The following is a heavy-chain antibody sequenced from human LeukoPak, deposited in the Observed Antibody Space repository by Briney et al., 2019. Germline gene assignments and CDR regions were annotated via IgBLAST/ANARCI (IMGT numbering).Heavy chain of an antibody. CDR1: GFTFSSYG. V-gene: IGHV3-30*03. Sequence: GGSLRLSCAASGFTFSSYGMHWVRQAPGKGLEWVAVISYDGSNKYYADSVKGRFTISRDNSKNTLYLQMNSLRAEDTAVYYCAREEPEHSINYYYYGMDVWGQGTTVTVS. CDR3: AREEPEHSINYYYYGMDV. J-gene: IGHJ6*02. CDR2: ISYDGSNK. D-gene: IGHD3-3*02.